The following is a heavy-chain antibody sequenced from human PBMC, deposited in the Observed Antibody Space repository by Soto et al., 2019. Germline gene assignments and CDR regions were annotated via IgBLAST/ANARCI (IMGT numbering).Heavy chain of an antibody. V-gene: IGHV1-8*01. CDR1: GYTFTSYD. J-gene: IGHJ6*03. Sequence: GASVKVSCKASGYTFTSYDINWVRQATGQGLEWMGWMNPNSGNTGYAQKFQGRVTMTRNTSISTAYMELSSLRSEDTAVYYCARGERGCSISSCSYYYYYYMDVRGKRTTVTVSS. CDR3: ARGERGCSISSCSYYYYYYMDV. CDR2: MNPNSGNT. D-gene: IGHD2-2*01.